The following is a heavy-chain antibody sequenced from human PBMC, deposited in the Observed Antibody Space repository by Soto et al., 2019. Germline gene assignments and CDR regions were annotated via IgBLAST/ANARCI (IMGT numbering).Heavy chain of an antibody. J-gene: IGHJ4*02. Sequence: EVQLVESGGGLVQPGGSLRLSCAASGFTFSSYWMSWVRQAPGKGLEWVANIKQDGSEKYYVDSVKGRFTISRDNAKNSLYLQMNSLRAEDTAVYYCAVWDSDAAASYRFWGQGTLVTVSS. D-gene: IGHD6-13*01. CDR1: GFTFSSYW. CDR3: AVWDSDAAASYRF. V-gene: IGHV3-7*01. CDR2: IKQDGSEK.